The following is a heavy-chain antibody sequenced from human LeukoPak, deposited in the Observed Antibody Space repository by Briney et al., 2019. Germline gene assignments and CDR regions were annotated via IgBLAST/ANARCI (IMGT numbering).Heavy chain of an antibody. D-gene: IGHD6-6*01. CDR2: IIGGAGGT. J-gene: IGHJ6*03. CDR3: AKGGSGIAARRIYYYYYYMDV. V-gene: IGHV3-23*01. CDR1: GFSFSSHG. Sequence: PGGSLRLSCAASGFSFSSHGMSWVRQAPGKGLEWVSGIIGGAGGTYYADSVKGRFTISRDNSKNTLYLQMNSLRAEDTAVYYCAKGGSGIAARRIYYYYYYMDVWGKGTTVTVSS.